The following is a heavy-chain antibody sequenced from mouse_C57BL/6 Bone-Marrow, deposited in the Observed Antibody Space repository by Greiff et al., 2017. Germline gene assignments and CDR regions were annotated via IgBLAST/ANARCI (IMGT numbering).Heavy chain of an antibody. Sequence: VQLQQSGAELVKPGASVKMSCKASGYTFTSYWITWVKQRPGQGLEWIGDIYPSSGSTNYNEKFKSKATLTVDTSSSTAYMQLSSLTSEVSAVYYCAREGGTYYSNYDFDYWGQGTTLTVSS. CDR3: AREGGTYYSNYDFDY. J-gene: IGHJ2*01. V-gene: IGHV1-55*01. CDR1: GYTFTSYW. D-gene: IGHD2-5*01. CDR2: IYPSSGST.